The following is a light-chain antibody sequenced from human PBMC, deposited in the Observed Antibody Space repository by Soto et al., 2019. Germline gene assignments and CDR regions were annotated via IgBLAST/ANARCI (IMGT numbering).Light chain of an antibody. CDR1: QGISSA. CDR2: DAS. J-gene: IGKJ4*01. V-gene: IGKV1D-13*01. CDR3: QQFNNYPPTT. Sequence: AIQLTQSPSSLSASVGDRVTITCRASQGISSALAWYQQKPGKAPKLLIYDASSLESGVPSRFSGSGSGTDFTLTISSLQPEDFATYYCQQFNNYPPTTFGGGTKVEIK.